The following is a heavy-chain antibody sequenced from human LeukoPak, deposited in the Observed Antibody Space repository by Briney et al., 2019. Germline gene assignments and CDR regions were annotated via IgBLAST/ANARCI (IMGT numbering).Heavy chain of an antibody. J-gene: IGHJ4*02. V-gene: IGHV3-30*03. CDR2: ISYDGSNK. D-gene: IGHD6-19*01. Sequence: GGSLRLSCAASGFTFSSYGMHWVRQAPGKGLEWVAVISYDGSNKYYADSVKGRFTISRDNSKNTLYLQMNSLRAEDTAVYYCASRLSSGWLQFDYWGQGTLVTVSS. CDR3: ASRLSSGWLQFDY. CDR1: GFTFSSYG.